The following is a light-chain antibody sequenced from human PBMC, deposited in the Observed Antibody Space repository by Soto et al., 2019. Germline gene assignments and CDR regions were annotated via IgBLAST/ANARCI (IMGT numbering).Light chain of an antibody. CDR1: QSVSNN. CDR2: GAS. J-gene: IGKJ2*01. V-gene: IGKV3-15*01. Sequence: EIVMTQSPATLSVSPGERVTLSCRASQSVSNNLAWYQQKPGQAPRLLIYGASTRATGIPARFSGSGSGTGFTLSLSSMQSEGFAGYYCQQYNGWTYTFGQGTKLEIK. CDR3: QQYNGWTYT.